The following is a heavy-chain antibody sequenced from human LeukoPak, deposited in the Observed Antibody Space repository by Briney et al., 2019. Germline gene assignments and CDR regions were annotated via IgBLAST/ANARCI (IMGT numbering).Heavy chain of an antibody. D-gene: IGHD1-26*01. J-gene: IGHJ5*02. CDR2: IYYRGST. CDR1: GGSISTYL. Sequence: KASETLSLTCSVSGGSISTYLWSWIRQPPGKGLEWIGYIYYRGSTNYNPSLRSRVTISMDTSMNQFSLRLTSVTAADTAVYYCARDGGEVGASTWFDPWGQGTLVTVSS. V-gene: IGHV4-59*13. CDR3: ARDGGEVGASTWFDP.